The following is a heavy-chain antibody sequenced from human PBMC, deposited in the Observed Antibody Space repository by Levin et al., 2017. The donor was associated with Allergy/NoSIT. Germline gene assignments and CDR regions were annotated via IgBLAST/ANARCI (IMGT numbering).Heavy chain of an antibody. V-gene: IGHV4-59*08. CDR3: ARHSSGCGYAYDFDY. CDR1: GGSITGYY. D-gene: IGHD5-18*01. CDR2: INEIGTT. Sequence: SETLSLTCTVSGGSITGYYWSWIRQSPWKGLEWIGYINEIGTTSYTPSLNSRLTISVDTPKNHFSLKLSSVTDADTAVYYCARHSSGCGYAYDFDYWGQGSVVAVSS. J-gene: IGHJ4*02.